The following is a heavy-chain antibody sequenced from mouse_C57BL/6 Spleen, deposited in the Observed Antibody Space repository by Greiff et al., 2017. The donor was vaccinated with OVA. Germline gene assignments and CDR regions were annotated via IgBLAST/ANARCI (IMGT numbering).Heavy chain of an antibody. CDR1: GYAFSSYW. CDR3: ARSPNWDVGAYAMDY. J-gene: IGHJ4*01. V-gene: IGHV1-80*01. D-gene: IGHD4-1*01. Sequence: QVQLQQSGAELVKPGASVKISCKASGYAFSSYWMNWVKQRPGKGLEWIGQIYPGDGDTNYNGKFKGKATLTADKSSSTAYMQLSSLTSEDSAVYFCARSPNWDVGAYAMDYWGQGTSVTVSS. CDR2: IYPGDGDT.